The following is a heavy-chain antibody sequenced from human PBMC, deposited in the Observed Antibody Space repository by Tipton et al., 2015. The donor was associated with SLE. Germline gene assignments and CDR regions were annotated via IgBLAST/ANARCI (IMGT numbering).Heavy chain of an antibody. CDR2: ISRGGSTI. CDR3: VRGLRFTMLQGLGY. D-gene: IGHD3-16*01. CDR1: GFTFSDFS. J-gene: IGHJ4*02. Sequence: SLRLSCVASGFTFSDFSMSWIRQAPGKGLEWVSYISRGGSTIYYADSVKGRSTISGDSARNSLYLQMNNLRGEDTAVYYCVRGLRFTMLQGLGYWGQGTLVTVSA. V-gene: IGHV3-11*01.